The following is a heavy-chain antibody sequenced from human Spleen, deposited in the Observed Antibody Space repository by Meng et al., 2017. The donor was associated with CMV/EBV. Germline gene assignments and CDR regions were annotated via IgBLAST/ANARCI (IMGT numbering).Heavy chain of an antibody. V-gene: IGHV4-39*07. D-gene: IGHD3-3*01. J-gene: IGHJ5*02. CDR3: SRGPPTEIWSVYHWFDP. CDR1: GGSISTSTSY. Sequence: SETLSLTCNVSGGSISTSTSYWGWIRQPPGKGLEWIGSIYYSGSTYYNPSLKSRVSISVDTSKNQFSLGLSSVTAADTAVYYCSRGPPTEIWSVYHWFDPWGQGTLVTVSS. CDR2: IYYSGST.